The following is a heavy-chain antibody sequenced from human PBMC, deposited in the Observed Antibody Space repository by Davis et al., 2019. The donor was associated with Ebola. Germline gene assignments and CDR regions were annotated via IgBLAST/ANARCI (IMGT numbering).Heavy chain of an antibody. Sequence: ASVKVSCKASGYTFTSYYMHWVRQAPGQGLEWMGIINPSGGSTSYAQKFQGRVTMTRDTSTSTVYMELSSLRSEDTAVYYCATDRGSGYLDYYYGMDVWGQGTTVTVSS. CDR2: INPSGGST. CDR3: ATDRGSGYLDYYYGMDV. CDR1: GYTFTSYY. D-gene: IGHD5-12*01. V-gene: IGHV1-46*01. J-gene: IGHJ6*02.